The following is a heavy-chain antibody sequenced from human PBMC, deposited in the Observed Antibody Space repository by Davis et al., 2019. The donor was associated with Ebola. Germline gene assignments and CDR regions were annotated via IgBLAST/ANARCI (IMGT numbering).Heavy chain of an antibody. J-gene: IGHJ5*01. V-gene: IGHV3-30*04. Sequence: GESLMISCATSGFSFNSNVMHSLRQSPCRGPEWVAVISTVGGHKYYADSVKGRFTISRDNANNTLYLQMNSLRAEDTAVYYCARSNWNYDSWGQGTLVTVSS. D-gene: IGHD1-7*01. CDR2: ISTVGGHK. CDR1: GFSFNSNV. CDR3: ARSNWNYDS.